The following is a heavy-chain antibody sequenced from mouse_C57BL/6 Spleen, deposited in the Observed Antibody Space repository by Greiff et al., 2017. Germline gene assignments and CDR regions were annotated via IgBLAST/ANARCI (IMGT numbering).Heavy chain of an antibody. CDR1: GFTFSDYG. V-gene: IGHV5-17*01. CDR3: EVGGYADSYAMDY. Sequence: EVHLVESGGGLVKPGGSLKLSCAASGFTFSDYGMHWVRQAPEKGLEWVAYISSGSSTIYYADTVKGRFTISRANAKNTLFLQMTSLRSEDTAMYYWEVGGYADSYAMDYWGQGTSVTVSS. CDR2: ISSGSSTI. D-gene: IGHD1-1*02. J-gene: IGHJ4*01.